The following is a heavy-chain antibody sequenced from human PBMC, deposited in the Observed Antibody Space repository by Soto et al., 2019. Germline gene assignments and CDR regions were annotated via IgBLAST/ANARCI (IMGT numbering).Heavy chain of an antibody. V-gene: IGHV3-13*05. J-gene: IGHJ3*01. CDR3: ARSLGRGAPPLRPSDV. CDR2: IGTTDDP. D-gene: IGHD1-26*01. Sequence: EVRLVQSGGGLVQPGGSLRLSCAGSGFTFRDFDMQWVRQVTGKGLEWVSTIGTTDDPYYADSVKGRFTISREDAENSLYLQMNTLRAEDTAVYFCARSLGRGAPPLRPSDVWGRGTMVSVSS. CDR1: GFTFRDFD.